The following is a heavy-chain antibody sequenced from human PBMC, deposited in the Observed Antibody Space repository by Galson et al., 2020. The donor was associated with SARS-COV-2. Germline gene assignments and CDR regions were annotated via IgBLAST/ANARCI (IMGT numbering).Heavy chain of an antibody. V-gene: IGHV3-53*01. CDR2: IFSSGTT. CDR3: ATKYYVTPGQYGMDV. D-gene: IGHD3-10*02. J-gene: IGHJ6*02. CDR1: GFTVSRNY. Sequence: GGSLRLSCAASGFTVSRNYVTWVRQAPGKGLECVSIIFSSGTTYFADSVQGRFTISRDNSKNTVFLQMNSLGAEDTALYYCATKYYVTPGQYGMDVWGQGTTVTVS.